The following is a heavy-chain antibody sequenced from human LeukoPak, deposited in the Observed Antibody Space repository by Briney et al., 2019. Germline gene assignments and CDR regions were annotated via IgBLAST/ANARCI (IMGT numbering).Heavy chain of an antibody. CDR1: AFTFTTAW. V-gene: IGHV3-15*01. J-gene: IGHJ3*02. Sequence: GGSLRLSCAASAFTFTTAWMSWVRQAPGKGLEWVGRIKSKTDGGTTDYAAPVKGRFTISRDDSKNTLYLQMNSLKTEDTAVYYCTTEEVDAFDIWGQGTLVTVSS. CDR2: IKSKTDGGTT. CDR3: TTEEVDAFDI.